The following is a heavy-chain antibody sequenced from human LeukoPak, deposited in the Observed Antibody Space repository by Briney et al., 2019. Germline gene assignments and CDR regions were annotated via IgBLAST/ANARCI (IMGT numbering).Heavy chain of an antibody. D-gene: IGHD2-2*02. V-gene: IGHV3-23*01. Sequence: GGSLRLSCAASGFTFSSYAMSWVRQAPGKGLEWVSAISGSGGSTYYADSVKGRFTISRDNSKNTLYLQMNSLRAEDTAVYYCAKDQGGKWPAALPYYFDYWGQGTLVTVSS. CDR3: AKDQGGKWPAALPYYFDY. CDR2: ISGSGGST. CDR1: GFTFSSYA. J-gene: IGHJ4*02.